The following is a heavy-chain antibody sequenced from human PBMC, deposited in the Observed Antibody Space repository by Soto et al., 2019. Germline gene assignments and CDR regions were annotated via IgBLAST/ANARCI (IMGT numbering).Heavy chain of an antibody. CDR1: GFTFSGYG. V-gene: IGHV3-30*03. Sequence: VQLVESGGDVVQPGKSLTLSCGASGFTFSGYGMHWVRQAPGNGLEWVSFVSYDGHNKYYGDSVRGRFTIARDNPKRTLFLHMNSLRKEDTAVYYCTFSDSSEVDHWGQGALVTVSA. CDR2: VSYDGHNK. D-gene: IGHD6-6*01. CDR3: TFSDSSEVDH. J-gene: IGHJ4*02.